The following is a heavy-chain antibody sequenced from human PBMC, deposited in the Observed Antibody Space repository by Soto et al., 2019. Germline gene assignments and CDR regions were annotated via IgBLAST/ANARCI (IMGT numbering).Heavy chain of an antibody. V-gene: IGHV1-69*13. D-gene: IGHD3-22*01. J-gene: IGHJ4*02. CDR2: IIPIFGTA. Sequence: SVKVSCKASGYTFTSYAISWVRQAPGQGLEWMGGIIPIFGTANYAQKFQGRVTITADESTSTAYMELSSLRSEDTAVYYCARADSSGYRAVRYWGQGTLVTVSS. CDR1: GYTFTSYA. CDR3: ARADSSGYRAVRY.